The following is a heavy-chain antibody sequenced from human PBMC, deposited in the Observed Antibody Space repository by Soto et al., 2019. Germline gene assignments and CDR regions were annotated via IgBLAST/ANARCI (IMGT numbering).Heavy chain of an antibody. D-gene: IGHD3-9*01. V-gene: IGHV3-30-3*01. CDR2: ISYDGISK. Sequence: QVQLVESGGGVVQPGRSLRLSCAASGFTFSSYAMHWVRQAPGKGLEWVAVISYDGISKHYADSVKGRFSISRDDSENTLYVQMNSLRAEDTAAYYCAKDGYLDTYYFDYWGQGTLVTVSS. J-gene: IGHJ4*02. CDR1: GFTFSSYA. CDR3: AKDGYLDTYYFDY.